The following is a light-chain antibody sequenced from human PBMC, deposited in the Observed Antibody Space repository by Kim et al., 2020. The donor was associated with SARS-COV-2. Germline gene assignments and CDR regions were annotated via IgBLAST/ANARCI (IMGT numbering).Light chain of an antibody. V-gene: IGKV3-20*01. CDR3: QQYGNSPRT. J-gene: IGKJ1*01. Sequence: SPGERATLSCRASQRISGNFLAWYQQKPGQAPRLFIYGASSRAAGIPDRFSGSGSGTDFTLTISRLEPEDFAVYYCQQYGNSPRTFGQGTKVDIK. CDR1: QRISGNF. CDR2: GAS.